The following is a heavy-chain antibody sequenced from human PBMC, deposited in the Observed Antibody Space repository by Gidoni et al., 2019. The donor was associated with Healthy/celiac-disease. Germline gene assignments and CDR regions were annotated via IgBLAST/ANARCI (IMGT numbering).Heavy chain of an antibody. J-gene: IGHJ4*02. D-gene: IGHD1-7*01. CDR2: INPNSGGT. CDR1: GYTFTGYY. CDR3: ARDPGGWNSNLDY. V-gene: IGHV1-2*02. Sequence: QVQLVQSGAEVKKPGASVTVSCTASGYTFTGYYMHWVRQAPGQGLEWMGWINPNSGGTNYAQKFQGRVTMTRDTSISTAYMELSRLRSDDTAVYYCARDPGGWNSNLDYWGQGTLVTVSS.